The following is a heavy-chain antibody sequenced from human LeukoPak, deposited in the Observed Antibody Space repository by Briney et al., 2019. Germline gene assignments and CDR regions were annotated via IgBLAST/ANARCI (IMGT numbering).Heavy chain of an antibody. CDR2: IYSGGST. V-gene: IGHV3-66*01. CDR3: TRAGEDYYDSSGFYNF. D-gene: IGHD3-22*01. Sequence: PGGSLRLSCAASGFTFDIYEINWVRQAPGKGLEWVSVIYSGGSTFYADSVKGRFTISRDSSKNTLFLQMNSLRAEDTAVYYCTRAGEDYYDSSGFYNFWGQGTLVTVSS. CDR1: GFTFDIYE. J-gene: IGHJ4*02.